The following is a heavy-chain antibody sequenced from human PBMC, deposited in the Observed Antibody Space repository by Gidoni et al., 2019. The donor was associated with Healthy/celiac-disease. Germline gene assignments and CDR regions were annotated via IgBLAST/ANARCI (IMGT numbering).Heavy chain of an antibody. CDR1: GFTFSSYG. V-gene: IGHV3-30*18. CDR3: AKDLREYSSSWYYYYGMDV. D-gene: IGHD6-6*01. CDR2: ISYDGSNK. Sequence: QVQLVESGGGVVQPGRSLRLSCAASGFTFSSYGMHWVRQAPGKGLEWVAVISYDGSNKYYADSVKGRFTISRDNSKNTLYLQMNSLRAEDTAVYYCAKDLREYSSSWYYYYGMDVWGQGTTVTVSS. J-gene: IGHJ6*02.